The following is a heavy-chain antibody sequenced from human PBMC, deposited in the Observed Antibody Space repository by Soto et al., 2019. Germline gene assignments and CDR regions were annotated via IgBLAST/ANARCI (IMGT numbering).Heavy chain of an antibody. D-gene: IGHD6-13*01. CDR2: INHSGST. J-gene: IGHJ4*02. CDR1: GGSFSGYY. Sequence: SETLSLTCAVYGGSFSGYYWSWIRQPPGKGLEWIGEINHSGSTNYNPSLKSRVTISVDTSKNQFSLKLSSVTAADTAVYYCAKDHDLAAAGYYFDYWGQGTLVTVSS. CDR3: AKDHDLAAAGYYFDY. V-gene: IGHV4-34*01.